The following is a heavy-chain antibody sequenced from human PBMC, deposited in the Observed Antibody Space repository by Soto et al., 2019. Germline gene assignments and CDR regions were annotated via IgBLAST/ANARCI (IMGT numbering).Heavy chain of an antibody. CDR3: ESRVHDDVYYGVFDY. CDR2: IKQDGSEK. Sequence: GGSLRLSCTASGLTFSRHWMSWVRQAPGKGLEWVANIKQDGSEKYYVDSVKGRFTISRDNAKNSLFLQMISLRDEDTAVYYCESRVHDDVYYGVFDYCGHGPLVTVSS. D-gene: IGHD3-3*01. CDR1: GLTFSRHW. J-gene: IGHJ4*01. V-gene: IGHV3-7*03.